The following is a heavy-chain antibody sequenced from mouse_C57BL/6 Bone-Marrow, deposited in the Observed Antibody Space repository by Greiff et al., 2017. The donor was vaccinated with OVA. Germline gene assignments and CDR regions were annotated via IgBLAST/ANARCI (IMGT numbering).Heavy chain of an antibody. CDR1: GYTFTSYW. CDR3: ARTTVVATYYFDY. V-gene: IGHV1-55*01. Sequence: VQLQQSGAELVKPGASVKMSCKASGYTFTSYWITWVKQRPGQGLEWIGDIYPGSGSTNYNEKFKSKATLTVDTSSSTAYMQLSSLTSEDSAVYYCARTTVVATYYFDYWGQGTTLTVSS. D-gene: IGHD1-1*01. CDR2: IYPGSGST. J-gene: IGHJ2*01.